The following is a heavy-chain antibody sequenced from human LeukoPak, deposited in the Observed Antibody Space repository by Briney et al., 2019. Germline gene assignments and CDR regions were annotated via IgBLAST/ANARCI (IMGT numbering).Heavy chain of an antibody. V-gene: IGHV3-48*01. J-gene: IGHJ4*02. CDR3: ARDSHRGSTSCYLLDY. CDR1: GFTFSSYS. Sequence: GGSLRLSCAASGFTFSSYSMNWVRQAPGRGLEWVSYISSSSSTIYYADSVKGRFTISRDNAKNSLYLQMNSLRAEDTAVYYCARDSHRGSTSCYLLDYWGQGTLVTVSS. CDR2: ISSSSSTI. D-gene: IGHD2-2*01.